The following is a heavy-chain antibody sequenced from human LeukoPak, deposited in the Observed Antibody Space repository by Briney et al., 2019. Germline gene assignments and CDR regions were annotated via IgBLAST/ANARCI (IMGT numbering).Heavy chain of an antibody. V-gene: IGHV1-69*04. CDR1: GGTFSSYA. J-gene: IGHJ4*02. D-gene: IGHD3-10*01. Sequence: SVKVSCKASGGTFSSYAISWVRQAPGQGLEWMGRFIPILGIANYAQKFQGRVTITADKSTSTAYMELRSLRSDDTAVYYCAREDYGSGTHAPFDYWGQGTLVTVSS. CDR2: FIPILGIA. CDR3: AREDYGSGTHAPFDY.